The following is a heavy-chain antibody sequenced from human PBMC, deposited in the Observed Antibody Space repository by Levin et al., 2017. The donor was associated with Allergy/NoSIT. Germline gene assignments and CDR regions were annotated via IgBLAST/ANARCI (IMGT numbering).Heavy chain of an antibody. Sequence: GESLKISCAASGFTFSSYGMHWVRQAPGKGLEWVAVIWYDGSNKYYADSVKGRFTISRDNSKNTLYLQMNSLRAEDTAVYYCARDRRGYYGSGTEDMDVWGKGTTVTVSS. CDR3: ARDRRGYYGSGTEDMDV. CDR1: GFTFSSYG. J-gene: IGHJ6*03. V-gene: IGHV3-33*01. CDR2: IWYDGSNK. D-gene: IGHD3-10*01.